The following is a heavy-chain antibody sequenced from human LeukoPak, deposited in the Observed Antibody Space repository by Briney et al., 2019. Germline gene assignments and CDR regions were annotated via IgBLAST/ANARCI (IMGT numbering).Heavy chain of an antibody. Sequence: PGGSLRLSCTASGFTFSNYAMSWVRQAPGKGLEWVSTISGSDGSTYYADSVKGRFTISRDNSKNTLYLQMNSLRAEDTAVYYCSVLLWFGELLYSDYWGQGTLVTVSS. CDR3: SVLLWFGELLYSDY. D-gene: IGHD3-10*01. CDR1: GFTFSNYA. V-gene: IGHV3-23*01. CDR2: ISGSDGST. J-gene: IGHJ4*02.